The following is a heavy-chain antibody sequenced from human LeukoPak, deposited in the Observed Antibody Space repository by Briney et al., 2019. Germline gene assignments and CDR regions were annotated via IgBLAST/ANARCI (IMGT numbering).Heavy chain of an antibody. D-gene: IGHD6-13*01. Sequence: SSETLSLTCAVYGGSFSGYYWSWIRQPPGKGLEWIGEINHSGSTTYNPSLKSRVTLSVDTSKNQFSLKVNSVTAADAAVYYCARGPGQLTSECFDSWGQGILVTVSS. V-gene: IGHV4-34*01. CDR1: GGSFSGYY. CDR3: ARGPGQLTSECFDS. J-gene: IGHJ5*01. CDR2: INHSGST.